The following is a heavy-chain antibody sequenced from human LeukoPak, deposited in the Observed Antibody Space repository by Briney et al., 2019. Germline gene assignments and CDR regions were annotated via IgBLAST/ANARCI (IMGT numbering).Heavy chain of an antibody. V-gene: IGHV3-7*02. D-gene: IGHD1-1*01. CDR3: AQLRDEY. J-gene: IGHJ4*02. Sequence: GGSLRLSCAASGFTFNSYWMNWVRQAPGKGLEWVANIKEDGSEKYYVDSVKGRFTISRDNAKNSLYLQMNSLRAEDTAVYYCAQLRDEYWGQGTLVTVSS. CDR1: GFTFNSYW. CDR2: IKEDGSEK.